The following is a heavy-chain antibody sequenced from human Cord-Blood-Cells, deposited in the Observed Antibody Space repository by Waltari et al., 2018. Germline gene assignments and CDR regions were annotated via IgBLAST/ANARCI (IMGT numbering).Heavy chain of an antibody. CDR3: ARVGIAAAGTIDY. CDR1: GGSISSGDYY. J-gene: IGHJ4*02. D-gene: IGHD6-13*01. CDR2: IHYSGRT. V-gene: IGHV4-30-4*08. Sequence: QVQLQESGPGLVKPSQTLSLTCTVSGGSISSGDYYWSWIRQPPGKGLEWIGYIHYSGRTYYNPSLKSRVTISVDTSKNQFSLKLSSVTAADTAVYYCARVGIAAAGTIDYWGQGTLVTVSS.